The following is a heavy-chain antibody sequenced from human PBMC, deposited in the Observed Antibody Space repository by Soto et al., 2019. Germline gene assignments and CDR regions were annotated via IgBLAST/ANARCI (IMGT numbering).Heavy chain of an antibody. V-gene: IGHV4-39*01. CDR1: GGSISSSSYY. D-gene: IGHD3-22*01. J-gene: IGHJ3*02. CDR3: ASQQSYYDSNGYPASDAFDI. CDR2: IYYTGST. Sequence: PSETLSLTCTVSGGSISSSSYYWGWIHQPPWKGLEWIGTIYYTGSTYYNPSLRSRVTISVDTSKNQFSLKLSSVTAADTAVFYCASQQSYYDSNGYPASDAFDIWGQGXVVTV.